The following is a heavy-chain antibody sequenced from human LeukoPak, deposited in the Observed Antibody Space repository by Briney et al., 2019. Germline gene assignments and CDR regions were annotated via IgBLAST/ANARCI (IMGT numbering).Heavy chain of an antibody. V-gene: IGHV1-2*02. CDR1: GYTLTELS. CDR3: ARVRTKTVTTNDAFDI. Sequence: GASVKVSCKVSGYTLTELSMHWVRQAPGQGLEWMGWINPNSGGTNYAQKFQGRVTMTRDTSISTAYMELSRLRSDDTAVYYCARVRTKTVTTNDAFDIWGQGTMVTVSS. D-gene: IGHD4-17*01. J-gene: IGHJ3*02. CDR2: INPNSGGT.